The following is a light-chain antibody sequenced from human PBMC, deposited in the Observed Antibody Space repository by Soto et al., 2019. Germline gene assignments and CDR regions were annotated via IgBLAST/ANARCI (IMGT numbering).Light chain of an antibody. Sequence: DIQMTQSPSSLSASVGDRVTITCQASQSISSYLNWYQQKPGKAPKLLIYAASSLQSGVPSRFSGSGPGTDFTLTISSLQPEDFATYYCQQSYSTPFTFGPGTRWIS. V-gene: IGKV1-39*01. CDR2: AAS. CDR1: QSISSY. CDR3: QQSYSTPFT. J-gene: IGKJ3*01.